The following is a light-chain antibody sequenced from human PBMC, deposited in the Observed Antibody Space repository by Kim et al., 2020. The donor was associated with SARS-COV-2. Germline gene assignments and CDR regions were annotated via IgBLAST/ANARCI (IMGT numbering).Light chain of an antibody. CDR1: QSVDSRF. CDR3: QQYGSAPRT. Sequence: SPGERATLSGRTGQSVDSRFFSWYQQMPGQAPRLLIYGTSTRATGIPDRFRGSGSGTDFTLTISRLEPEDVAVYYCQQYGSAPRTFGQGTKLEI. J-gene: IGKJ2*01. V-gene: IGKV3-20*01. CDR2: GTS.